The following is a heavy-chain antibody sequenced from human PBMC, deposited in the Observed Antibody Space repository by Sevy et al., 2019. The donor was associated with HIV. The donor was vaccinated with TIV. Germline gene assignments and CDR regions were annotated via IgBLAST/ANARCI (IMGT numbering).Heavy chain of an antibody. V-gene: IGHV4-31*03. CDR3: ARNKSRREGEYWFDP. CDR2: IYYTGST. CDR1: GGSISSGAYY. D-gene: IGHD1-26*01. Sequence: SETLSLTCTVSGGSISSGAYYWSWIRQHPGTGLECIGYIYYTGSTYHNPSLRSRVTMSVDTSKNQFSLRLSSVTAADTAVYYCARNKSRREGEYWFDPWGQGTLVTVSP. J-gene: IGHJ5*02.